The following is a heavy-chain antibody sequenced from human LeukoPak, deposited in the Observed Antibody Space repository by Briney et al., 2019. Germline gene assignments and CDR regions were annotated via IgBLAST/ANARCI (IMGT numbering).Heavy chain of an antibody. V-gene: IGHV4-39*01. CDR1: GGSISSSSYY. D-gene: IGHD6-13*01. Sequence: SETLSLTCTVSGGSISSSSYYWGWIRQPPGKGLEWIGSIYYSGSTYYNPSLKSRVTISVDTSKNQFSLKLSSVTAADTAVYYCASGSSSWYGDAFDIWGQGTMVTVSS. CDR2: IYYSGST. J-gene: IGHJ3*02. CDR3: ASGSSSWYGDAFDI.